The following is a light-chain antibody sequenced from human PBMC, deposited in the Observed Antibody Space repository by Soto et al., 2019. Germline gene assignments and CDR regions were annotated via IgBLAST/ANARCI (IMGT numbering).Light chain of an antibody. Sequence: QSVLTQPASVSGSPGQSITISCTGTSRDVGAYKLVSWYQQHPGKAPKLIIYEVGERPSGASNRFSGSKSGNTASLTISGLQAEDEAYYYCGSYAGGSRVFGNGTKVTV. CDR3: GSYAGGSRV. V-gene: IGLV2-23*02. CDR1: SRDVGAYKL. CDR2: EVG. J-gene: IGLJ1*01.